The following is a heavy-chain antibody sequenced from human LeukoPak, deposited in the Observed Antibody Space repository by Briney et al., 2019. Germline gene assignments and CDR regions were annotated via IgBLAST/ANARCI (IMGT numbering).Heavy chain of an antibody. J-gene: IGHJ5*02. CDR3: ARGQMVRGPPSWFDP. V-gene: IGHV4-34*01. D-gene: IGHD3-10*01. CDR1: GGSFSGYY. Sequence: PSETLSLTCAVYGGSFSGYYWSWIRQPPGKGLEWIGKINHSGSINYNPSLKSRVTISVDTSKNQFSLKLSSVTAADTAVYYCARGQMVRGPPSWFDPWGQGTLVTVSS. CDR2: INHSGSI.